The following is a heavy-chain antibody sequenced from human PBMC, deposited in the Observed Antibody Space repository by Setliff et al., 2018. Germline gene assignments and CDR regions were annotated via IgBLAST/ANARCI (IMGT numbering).Heavy chain of an antibody. CDR1: GESFSGHY. V-gene: IGHV4-34*01. Sequence: SETLSLTCAVYGESFSGHYWSWIRQPPGKGLEWIGEINHSGSTNYNPSLKSRVTISVDTSKNQFSLKLSSAAAADTAVYYCARDRATVVAPPTSTLFDPWGQGTLVTVSS. D-gene: IGHD2-2*01. CDR2: INHSGST. CDR3: ARDRATVVAPPTSTLFDP. J-gene: IGHJ5*02.